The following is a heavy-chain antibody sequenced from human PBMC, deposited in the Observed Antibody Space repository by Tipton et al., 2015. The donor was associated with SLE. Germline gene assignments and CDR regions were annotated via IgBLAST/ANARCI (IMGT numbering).Heavy chain of an antibody. V-gene: IGHV4-59*12. CDR2: IYHTGST. CDR1: GDSISSYY. Sequence: LRLSCTVSGDSISSYYWSWIRQPPGKGLEWIGYIYHTGSTNYNPSLRSRVTISVDTSKNHFSLKLSSVTAADTAVYYCARGGVGGYDYFDFWGPGTLVTVSS. J-gene: IGHJ4*02. D-gene: IGHD5-12*01. CDR3: ARGGVGGYDYFDF.